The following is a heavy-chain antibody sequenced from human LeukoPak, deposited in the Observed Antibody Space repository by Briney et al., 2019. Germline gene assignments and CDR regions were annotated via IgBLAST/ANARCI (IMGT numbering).Heavy chain of an antibody. J-gene: IGHJ4*02. Sequence: GGSLRLSCVASRFTVSNNHMNWVRQAPGKGLEWVSVIYNGDNTYYADSVQGRFTISKDDSKNTLYLQMNSLRPEDTAVYFCARASRWLAFDNWGQGTLVTVSS. CDR2: IYNGDNT. CDR1: RFTVSNNH. CDR3: ARASRWLAFDN. V-gene: IGHV3-66*01. D-gene: IGHD6-19*01.